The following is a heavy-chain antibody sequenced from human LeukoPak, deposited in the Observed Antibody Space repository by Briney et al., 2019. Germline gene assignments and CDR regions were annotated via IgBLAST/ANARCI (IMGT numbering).Heavy chain of an antibody. V-gene: IGHV1-3*01. CDR3: ARVVAARQYYFDY. D-gene: IGHD6-6*01. CDR1: GYTFTSYA. J-gene: IGHJ4*02. Sequence: ASVKVSCKASGYTFTSYAMHWVRQAPGQRLEWMGWINAGNGNTKYSQKFQGRVTITADESTSTAYMELSSLRSEDTAVYYCARVVAARQYYFDYWGQGTLVTVSS. CDR2: INAGNGNT.